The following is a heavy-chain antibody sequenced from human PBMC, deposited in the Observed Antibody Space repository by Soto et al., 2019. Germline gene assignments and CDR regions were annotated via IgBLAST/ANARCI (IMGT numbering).Heavy chain of an antibody. V-gene: IGHV3-11*01. CDR1: GFTFSDHY. CDR3: ARVKECSSTSCYARDAFDV. D-gene: IGHD2-2*01. CDR2: ISSGGSAI. Sequence: GGSLRLSCAASGFTFSDHYMSWIRQAPRKGLEWVSYISSGGSAIYYADSVKGRFTISRDNAKNSLYLQMNSLRAEDTAVYYCARVKECSSTSCYARDAFDVWGQGTMVTVSS. J-gene: IGHJ3*01.